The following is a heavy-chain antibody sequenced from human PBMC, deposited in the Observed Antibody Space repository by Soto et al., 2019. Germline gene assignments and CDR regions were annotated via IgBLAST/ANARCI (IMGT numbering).Heavy chain of an antibody. CDR2: IYYSGST. J-gene: IGHJ6*03. CDR1: GGSISSYY. CDR3: ARHSFGDYEPITYYYYMDV. V-gene: IGHV4-59*08. Sequence: SETLSLTCTVSGGSISSYYWSWIRQPPGKGLEWIGYIYYSGSTNYNPSLKSRVTISVDTSKNQFSLKLSSVTAADTAVYYCARHSFGDYEPITYYYYMDVWGKGTTVTVSS. D-gene: IGHD4-17*01.